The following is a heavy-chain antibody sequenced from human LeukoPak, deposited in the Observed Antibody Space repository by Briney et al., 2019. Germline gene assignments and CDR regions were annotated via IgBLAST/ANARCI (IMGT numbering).Heavy chain of an antibody. Sequence: PGGSLRLSCAASGFTFSSYAMSWVRQAPGKGLEWVSAISGSGGNTYYADSVKGRFTISRDNSKNTLYLQMNSLRAEDTAVYYCAKDRDTCYYYIDLDYWGQGTLVTVSS. CDR1: GFTFSSYA. V-gene: IGHV3-23*01. D-gene: IGHD3-10*01. CDR2: ISGSGGNT. J-gene: IGHJ4*02. CDR3: AKDRDTCYYYIDLDY.